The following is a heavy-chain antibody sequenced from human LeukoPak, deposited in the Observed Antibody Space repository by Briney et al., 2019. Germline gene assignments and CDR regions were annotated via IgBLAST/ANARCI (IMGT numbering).Heavy chain of an antibody. D-gene: IGHD3-16*01. CDR2: ISGSGGST. Sequence: PGGSLRLSCAASGFTFSSYAMSWRRQAPGKGLELVSAISGSGGSTYYADSVKGRFTISRDNSKNTLYLQMNSLRAEDTAVYYCAKTARNMITFGGVMSYWGQGTLVTVSS. CDR1: GFTFSSYA. V-gene: IGHV3-23*01. CDR3: AKTARNMITFGGVMSY. J-gene: IGHJ4*02.